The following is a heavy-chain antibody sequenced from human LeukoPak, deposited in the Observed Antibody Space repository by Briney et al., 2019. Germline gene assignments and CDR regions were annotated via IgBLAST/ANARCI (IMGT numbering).Heavy chain of an antibody. CDR2: IKQDGSET. CDR1: GFTFSSYW. J-gene: IGHJ4*02. D-gene: IGHD2-15*01. CDR3: ARSAWVDCFDY. V-gene: IGHV3-7*01. Sequence: GGSLRLSCAASGFTFSSYWMSWVRQVPGRGLEWVANIKQDGSETYYVDSVKGRFTISRDNAKNTLYLQMNSLRAEDTAVYYCARSAWVDCFDYWGQGTLVTGSS.